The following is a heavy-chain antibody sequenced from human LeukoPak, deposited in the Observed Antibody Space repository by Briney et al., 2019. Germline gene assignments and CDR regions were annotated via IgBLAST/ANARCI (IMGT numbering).Heavy chain of an antibody. CDR1: GYPFTSYG. Sequence: ASVKVSCKASGYPFTSYGISWVRQAPGQGLEWMGWISAYNGNTNYAQKLQGRVTMTTDTSTSTAYMELRSLRSDDTAVYYCARDPGEGTCSSTSCYGDWYYYYGMDVWGKGTTVTVSS. V-gene: IGHV1-18*04. CDR3: ARDPGEGTCSSTSCYGDWYYYYGMDV. J-gene: IGHJ6*04. D-gene: IGHD2-2*01. CDR2: ISAYNGNT.